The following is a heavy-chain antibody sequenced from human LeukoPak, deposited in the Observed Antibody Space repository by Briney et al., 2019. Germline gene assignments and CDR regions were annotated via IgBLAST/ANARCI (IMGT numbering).Heavy chain of an antibody. J-gene: IGHJ4*02. V-gene: IGHV3-23*01. CDR1: GFTFSSYA. D-gene: IGHD3-10*01. CDR2: ISASGGST. Sequence: PGGSLRLSCVASGFTFSSYAMSWVRQAPGKGLEWVSIISASGGSTYYADSVKGRFTISRDKSKNYLQMNSLRGDDTAIYYCAKDVRVGEYYGSGSYFDYWGQGTLVTVSS. CDR3: AKDVRVGEYYGSGSYFDY.